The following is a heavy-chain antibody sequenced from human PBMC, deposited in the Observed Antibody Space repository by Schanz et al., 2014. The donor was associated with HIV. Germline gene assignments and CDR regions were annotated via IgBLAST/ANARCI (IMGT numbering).Heavy chain of an antibody. CDR2: LIPVFGTA. V-gene: IGHV1-69*06. Sequence: QMQLVQSGAEVKKPGSSVKVSCKASGSTFSTYGFTWVRQAPGQGLEWMGGLIPVFGTANYAQKFQGRVTITADTSTSTAYMELRSLTSEDTAVYYCARGDILTGLYPYYFDSWGQGTLVTVSS. D-gene: IGHD3-9*01. J-gene: IGHJ4*02. CDR1: GSTFSTYG. CDR3: ARGDILTGLYPYYFDS.